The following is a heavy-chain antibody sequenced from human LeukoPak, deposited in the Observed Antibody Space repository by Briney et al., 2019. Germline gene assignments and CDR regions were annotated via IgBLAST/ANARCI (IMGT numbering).Heavy chain of an antibody. Sequence: GGSLRLSCAASGFTFNNYWMHWVRQAPGKGLVWVSPINPDGTVTTYADSVKGRFTISRDNAKNTLYLQMNSLRAEDTAVYYCVRGSPSGFFDLWGRGTLVTVSS. V-gene: IGHV3-74*01. CDR1: GFTFNNYW. CDR3: VRGSPSGFFDL. D-gene: IGHD3-10*01. J-gene: IGHJ2*01. CDR2: INPDGTVT.